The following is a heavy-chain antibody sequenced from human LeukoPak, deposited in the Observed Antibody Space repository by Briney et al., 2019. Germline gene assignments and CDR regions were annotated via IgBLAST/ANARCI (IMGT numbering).Heavy chain of an antibody. CDR2: ISSSGST. D-gene: IGHD2-2*01. CDR1: GDSINSGDYY. CDR3: ARGCIVVVPAARYYYYMDV. J-gene: IGHJ6*03. Sequence: SETLSLTCTVSGDSINSGDYYWSWIRQPAGKGLEWIGRISSSGSTNYNPSLKSRVTISVDTSKNQFSLKLSSVTAADTAVYYCARGCIVVVPAARYYYYMDVWGKGTTVTVSS. V-gene: IGHV4-61*02.